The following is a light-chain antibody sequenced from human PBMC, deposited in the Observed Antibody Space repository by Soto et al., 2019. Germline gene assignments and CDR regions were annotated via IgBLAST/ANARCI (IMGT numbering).Light chain of an antibody. CDR3: QQYGSSLLT. V-gene: IGKV3-20*01. J-gene: IGKJ4*01. CDR1: QSVSSGS. Sequence: EIVLTQSPGTLSLSPGERATLSCRASQSVSSGSLAWYQQKPGQAPRLLIYDASSRATGIPDRFSGSGSGTDFSLTLSTLEREDFAVYYCQQYGSSLLTFGGGTKVDIK. CDR2: DAS.